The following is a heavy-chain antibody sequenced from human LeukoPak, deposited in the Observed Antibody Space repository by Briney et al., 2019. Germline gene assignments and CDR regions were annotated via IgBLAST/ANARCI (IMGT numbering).Heavy chain of an antibody. CDR2: IYYTGST. D-gene: IGHD3-16*01. CDR1: GGSISRDY. CDR3: AREGRMGGDNWFDP. J-gene: IGHJ5*02. Sequence: SETLSLTCTVSGGSISRDYWSWIRQPPGKGLEWIGYIYYTGSTNYNPSLNSRVTISLETSKNQFSLNLSSVTAADTAVYYCAREGRMGGDNWFDPWGQGTLVTVSS. V-gene: IGHV4-59*01.